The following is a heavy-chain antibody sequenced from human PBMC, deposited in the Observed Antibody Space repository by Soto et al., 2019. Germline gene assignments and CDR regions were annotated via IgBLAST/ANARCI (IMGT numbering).Heavy chain of an antibody. CDR1: GGSISSGGYY. V-gene: IGHV4-31*03. CDR3: ARDGDSEDAFDI. Sequence: QVQLQESGPGLVKPSQTLSLTCTVSGGSISSGGYYWSWIRQHPGKGLEWIGYIYYSGSTYYNPYIKSRVTISVGTSKNQFSLKLSSVTAADTAVYYCARDGDSEDAFDIWGQGTIVTVSS. CDR2: IYYSGST. J-gene: IGHJ3*02. D-gene: IGHD3-10*01.